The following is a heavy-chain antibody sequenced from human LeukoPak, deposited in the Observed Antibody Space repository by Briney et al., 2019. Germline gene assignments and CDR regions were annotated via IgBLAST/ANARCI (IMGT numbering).Heavy chain of an antibody. D-gene: IGHD5-18*01. CDR3: ARGKRYSYGFFDY. J-gene: IGHJ4*02. V-gene: IGHV4-30-2*01. CDR2: IYHSGST. Sequence: KPSQTLSLTCAVSGGSISSGGYSWSWIRQPPGKGLEWIGYIYHSGSTYYNPSLKSRVTISVDRSKNQFSLKLSSVTAADTAVYHCARGKRYSYGFFDYWGQGTLVTVSS. CDR1: GGSISSGGYS.